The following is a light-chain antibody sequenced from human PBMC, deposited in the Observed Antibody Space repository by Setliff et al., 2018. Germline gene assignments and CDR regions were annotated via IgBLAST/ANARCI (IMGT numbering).Light chain of an antibody. CDR1: SSDVGVYNS. J-gene: IGLJ3*02. CDR2: EVS. V-gene: IGLV2-14*01. Sequence: SVLTQPASVSGSPGQSITISCTGTSSDVGVYNSVSWYQQHPGKAPKLMIYEVSNRPSGISSRFSGSKSGNTASLTISGLQAEDEADYYCSSHTTSSTWVFGGGT. CDR3: SSHTTSSTWV.